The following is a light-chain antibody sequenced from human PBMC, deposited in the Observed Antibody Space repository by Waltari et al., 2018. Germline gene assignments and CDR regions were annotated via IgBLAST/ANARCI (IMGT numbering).Light chain of an antibody. CDR3: QAWDSGVI. CDR1: KLGDKY. V-gene: IGLV3-1*01. CDR2: QDN. J-gene: IGLJ2*01. Sequence: SYDLTQPPSVSVSPGQTATITCSGDKLGDKYVCWYQQRPGQSPVVLVFQDNQRPSGIPERCSGSNSGNTATLTISGTQAMDEADYYCQAWDSGVIFGGGTKLTVL.